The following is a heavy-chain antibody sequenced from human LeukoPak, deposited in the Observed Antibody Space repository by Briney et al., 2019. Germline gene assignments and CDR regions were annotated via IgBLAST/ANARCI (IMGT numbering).Heavy chain of an antibody. CDR2: INQDGSGT. D-gene: IGHD6-13*01. V-gene: IGHV3-7*01. CDR3: ARSASIGTVDY. CDR1: RFTFGIYW. J-gene: IGHJ4*02. Sequence: GGSLRLSCAASRFTFGIYWMSWVRQAPGKALEWVANINQDGSGTYYVDSVEGRFTISRDNTKNSLYLQMNNLRAEDTARYYCARSASIGTVDYWGQGTLVTVSS.